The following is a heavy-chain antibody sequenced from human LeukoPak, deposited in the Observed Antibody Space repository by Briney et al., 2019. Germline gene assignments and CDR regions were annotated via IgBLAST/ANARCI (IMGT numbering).Heavy chain of an antibody. CDR1: GFTFSSYS. J-gene: IGHJ4*02. CDR3: ARGYAYVWGSYRRFDY. Sequence: GGSLRLSCAASGFTFSSYSMNWVRQAPGKGLEWVSSISSSSSYIYYADSVKGRFTISRDNAKNSLYLQMNSLRAEDTAVYYCARGYAYVWGSYRRFDYWGQGTLDTVSS. V-gene: IGHV3-21*01. D-gene: IGHD3-16*02. CDR2: ISSSSSYI.